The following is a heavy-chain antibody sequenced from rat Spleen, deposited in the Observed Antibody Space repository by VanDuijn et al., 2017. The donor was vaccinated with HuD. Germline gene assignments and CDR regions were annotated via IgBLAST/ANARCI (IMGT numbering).Heavy chain of an antibody. V-gene: IGHV5-29*01. CDR3: ARHRDNYGVMDA. CDR2: ISYDGSST. CDR1: GFTFNNYW. J-gene: IGHJ4*01. D-gene: IGHD1-5*01. Sequence: EVQLVESGGGLVQPGRSLKLSCVASGFTFNNYWMTWVRQAPTKGLEWVATISYDGSSTYYRDSVKGRFTISRDNAKSTLYLQMDSLRSEDTATYYCARHRDNYGVMDAWGQGASVTVSS.